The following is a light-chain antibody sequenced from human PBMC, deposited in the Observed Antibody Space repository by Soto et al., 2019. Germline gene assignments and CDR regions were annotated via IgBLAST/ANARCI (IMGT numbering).Light chain of an antibody. V-gene: IGLV2-23*01. CDR2: EGG. CDR1: SXDVGNYNL. CDR3: CSFALRSTLI. J-gene: IGLJ2*01. Sequence: QSALTQPASVSGSPXXXXXXXXTGTSXDVGNYNLVSWYQQYPGKAPKLMIYEGGKRPSGVSNRFSGSKSGNTASLTISGLQAEDEADYYCCSFALRSTLIFGGGTKVTVL.